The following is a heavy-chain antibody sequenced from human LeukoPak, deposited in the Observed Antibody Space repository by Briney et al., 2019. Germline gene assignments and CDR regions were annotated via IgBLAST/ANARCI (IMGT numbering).Heavy chain of an antibody. V-gene: IGHV3-30*18. J-gene: IGHJ4*02. Sequence: GGSLRLSCAASGFTFGNFGMHWVRQAPGKGLEWLAVISYDGSNEYHADSVKGRFTISRDNSKDTLFLQMNSLRAEDTAVYYCAKALDPYYDILTGYYTPPPFDYWGQGTLVTVSS. CDR2: ISYDGSNE. CDR1: GFTFGNFG. CDR3: AKALDPYYDILTGYYTPPPFDY. D-gene: IGHD3-9*01.